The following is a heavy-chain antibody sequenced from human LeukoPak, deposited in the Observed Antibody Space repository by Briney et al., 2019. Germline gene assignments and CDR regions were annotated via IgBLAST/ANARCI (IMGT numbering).Heavy chain of an antibody. CDR3: ARSSGYTNWFDP. Sequence: PSQTLSLTCTVSGGSISSGSYYWSWIRQPAGKGLEWIGRIYTSGSTNYNSSLKCRVTISVDTSKNQFSLKLSSVTAADTAVYYCARSSGYTNWFDPWGQGTLVTVSS. V-gene: IGHV4-61*02. D-gene: IGHD3-3*01. J-gene: IGHJ5*02. CDR2: IYTSGST. CDR1: GGSISSGSYY.